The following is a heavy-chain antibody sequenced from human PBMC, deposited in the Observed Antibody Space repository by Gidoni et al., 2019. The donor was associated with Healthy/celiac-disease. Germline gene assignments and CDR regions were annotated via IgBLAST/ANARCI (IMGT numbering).Heavy chain of an antibody. CDR2: ISCSGGST. Sequence: EVQLLESVGGLVQPGGSLRLSCAASGFTFSSYAMSWVRQAPGKGLEVVSAISCSGGSTYYAEAVKGRFTISRDNSKNTLYLKMNSLRAEDTAVYYCAKGGDCSSTSCYSYYYGMDVWGQGTTVTVSS. CDR3: AKGGDCSSTSCYSYYYGMDV. D-gene: IGHD2-2*02. J-gene: IGHJ6*02. V-gene: IGHV3-23*01. CDR1: GFTFSSYA.